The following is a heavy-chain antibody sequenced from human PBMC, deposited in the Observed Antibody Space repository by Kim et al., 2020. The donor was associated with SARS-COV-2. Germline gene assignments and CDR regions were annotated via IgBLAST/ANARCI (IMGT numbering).Heavy chain of an antibody. V-gene: IGHV1-18*04. CDR3: ARDRGMPAAGTFRLFVFDP. Sequence: ASVKVSCKASGYTFTSYGISWVRQAPGQGLEWMGWISAYNGNTNYAQKLQGRVTMTTDTSTSTAYMELRSLRSDDTAVYYCARDRGMPAAGTFRLFVFDPWGQGTLVTVSS. CDR1: GYTFTSYG. CDR2: ISAYNGNT. D-gene: IGHD6-13*01. J-gene: IGHJ5*02.